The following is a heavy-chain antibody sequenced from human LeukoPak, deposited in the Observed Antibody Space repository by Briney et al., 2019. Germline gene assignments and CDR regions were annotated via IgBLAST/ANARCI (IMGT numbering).Heavy chain of an antibody. CDR3: ARDRGISPSYDSSGYHDAFDI. CDR2: IIPIFGTA. Sequence: SVKVSCKASGGTFSSYAISWVRQAPGQGLEWMGGIIPIFGTANYAQKFQGRVTITADESTSTAYMELSSLRSEDTAVYYCARDRGISPSYDSSGYHDAFDIWGQGTMVTVSS. D-gene: IGHD3-22*01. CDR1: GGTFSSYA. V-gene: IGHV1-69*01. J-gene: IGHJ3*02.